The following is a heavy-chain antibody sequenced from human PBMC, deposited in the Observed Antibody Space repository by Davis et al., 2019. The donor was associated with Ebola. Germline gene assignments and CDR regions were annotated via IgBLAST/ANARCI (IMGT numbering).Heavy chain of an antibody. CDR3: AKLAGITMISNLDY. CDR2: ISGVGYNT. Sequence: GESLKISCAASGFTFSSYAMNWVRQAPGKGLEWVSAISGVGYNTYYADSVKGRFTISRENSKNTLYLQMNSLRAEDTAVYYCAKLAGITMISNLDYWGQGTLVTVSS. D-gene: IGHD3-22*01. CDR1: GFTFSSYA. V-gene: IGHV3-23*01. J-gene: IGHJ4*02.